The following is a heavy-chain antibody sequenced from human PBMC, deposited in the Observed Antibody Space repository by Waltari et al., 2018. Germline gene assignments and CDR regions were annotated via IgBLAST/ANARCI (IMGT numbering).Heavy chain of an antibody. D-gene: IGHD5-18*01. V-gene: IGHV3-49*04. J-gene: IGHJ4*02. CDR3: TRDGSVDTAMVKPFDY. CDR1: GFTFGDYA. Sequence: EVQLVESGGGLVQPGRSLRLSCTASGFTFGDYAMSWVRQAPGKGLEWVGFIRSKAYGGTTEYAASVKGRFTISRDDSKSIAYLQMNSLKTEDTAVYYCTRDGSVDTAMVKPFDYWGQGTLVTVSS. CDR2: IRSKAYGGTT.